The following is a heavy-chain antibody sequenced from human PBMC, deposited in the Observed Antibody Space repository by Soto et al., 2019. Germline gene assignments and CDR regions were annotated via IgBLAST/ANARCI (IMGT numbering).Heavy chain of an antibody. D-gene: IGHD6-19*01. CDR3: ARGTLAGYFDY. CDR2: IGTAGDP. CDR1: GFTFSSYD. J-gene: IGHJ4*02. Sequence: VGFLRFSCAASGFTFSSYDMHWVRQATGKGLEWVSAIGTAGDPYYPGSVKGRFTISRENAKNSLYLQMNSLRAGDTAVYYCARGTLAGYFDYWGQGTLVTVSS. V-gene: IGHV3-13*05.